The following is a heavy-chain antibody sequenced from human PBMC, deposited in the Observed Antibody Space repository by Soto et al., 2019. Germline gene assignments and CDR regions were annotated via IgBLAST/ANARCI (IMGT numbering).Heavy chain of an antibody. CDR2: INPSGGST. CDR3: ARDSVVVTAIPFWYFDL. D-gene: IGHD2-21*02. CDR1: GYTFTSYY. J-gene: IGHJ2*01. Sequence: PSVKVSCKASGYTFTSYYMHWVRQAPGQGLEWMGIINPSGGSTSYAQKFQGRVTMTRDTSTSTVYMELSSLRSEDTAVYYCARDSVVVTAIPFWYFDLWGRGTLVTVSS. V-gene: IGHV1-46*01.